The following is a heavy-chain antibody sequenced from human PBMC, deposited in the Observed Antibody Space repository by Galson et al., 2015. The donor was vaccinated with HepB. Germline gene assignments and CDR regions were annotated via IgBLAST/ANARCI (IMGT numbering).Heavy chain of an antibody. CDR1: GGTFSSYA. CDR2: IIPIFGTA. J-gene: IGHJ3*02. CDR3: ARDSEAARRVDAFDI. D-gene: IGHD6-6*01. Sequence: SVKVSCKASGGTFSSYAISWVRQAPGQGLEWMGGIIPIFGTANYAQKFQGRVTITADESTSTAYMELSSLRSEDTAVYYCARDSEAARRVDAFDIWGQGTMVTVSS. V-gene: IGHV1-69*13.